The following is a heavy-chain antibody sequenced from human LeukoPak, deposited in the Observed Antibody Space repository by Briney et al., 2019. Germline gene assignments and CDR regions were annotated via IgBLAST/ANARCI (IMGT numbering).Heavy chain of an antibody. CDR1: GGSISSGGYY. Sequence: SQTLSLTCTVSGGSISSGGYYWGWIRQHPGKGVEWIGYIYYSGSTYYNPSLKSRVTISVVTSKNQFSLKLSSVTAADTAVYYCARSTANGELLSRVFDYCGQGTLVTVSS. V-gene: IGHV4-31*03. CDR2: IYYSGST. CDR3: ARSTANGELLSRVFDY. D-gene: IGHD3-10*01. J-gene: IGHJ4*02.